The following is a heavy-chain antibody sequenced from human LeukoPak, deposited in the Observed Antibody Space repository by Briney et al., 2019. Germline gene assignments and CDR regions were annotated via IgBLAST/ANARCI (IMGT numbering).Heavy chain of an antibody. CDR2: IYYSGST. J-gene: IGHJ3*02. Sequence: PSETLSLTCTVSGGSISSYYWSWIRQPPGKGLEWIGYIYYSGSTNYNPSLKSRVTISVDTSKNQFSLKLSSVTAADTAVYYCAREDKGEDYGGNLDAFDIWGQGTMVTVSS. CDR3: AREDKGEDYGGNLDAFDI. D-gene: IGHD4-17*01. V-gene: IGHV4-59*01. CDR1: GGSISSYY.